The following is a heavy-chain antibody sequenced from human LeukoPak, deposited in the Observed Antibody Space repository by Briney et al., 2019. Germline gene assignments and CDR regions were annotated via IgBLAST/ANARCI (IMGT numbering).Heavy chain of an antibody. CDR2: FIPIFGTT. V-gene: IGHV1-69*05. D-gene: IGHD1/OR15-1a*01. Sequence: WASVKVSCKASGGTFVSFAISWVRQAPGQGPEWMGRFIPIFGTTNYAQKFQGRLTISTDESTTTAYMELSSLRSEDTAVYYCARGKEQESEVFDIWGQGTMVTVSA. J-gene: IGHJ3*02. CDR3: ARGKEQESEVFDI. CDR1: GGTFVSFA.